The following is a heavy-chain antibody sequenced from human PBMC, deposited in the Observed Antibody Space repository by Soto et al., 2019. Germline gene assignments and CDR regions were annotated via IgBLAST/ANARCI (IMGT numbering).Heavy chain of an antibody. CDR1: GYTFTSYA. V-gene: IGHV1-3*01. CDR3: ATALADDAVDI. J-gene: IGHJ3*02. Sequence: QVQLVQSGAEVKKPGASVKVSCKASGYTFTSYAMHWVRQAPGQRLEWMGWINAGNGNTKYSQKFQGRVTITRDTSASTAYMELSSLRFEDTAGYFCATALADDAVDIWGRGTMVTV. CDR2: INAGNGNT.